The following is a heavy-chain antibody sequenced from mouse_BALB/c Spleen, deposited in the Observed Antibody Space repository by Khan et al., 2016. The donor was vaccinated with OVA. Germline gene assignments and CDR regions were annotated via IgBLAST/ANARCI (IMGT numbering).Heavy chain of an antibody. CDR3: ARTGYYYFDY. J-gene: IGHJ2*01. Sequence: EVELVESGGGLVQPGGSRKLSCAASGFTFSGFGMHWVRQAPEKGLEWVAYISSGSSTIYYADTVKGRVTISRDNPKNTLFLQMASLRSEDTAMYYGARTGYYYFDYWGQGTTLTVSA. D-gene: IGHD2-3*01. CDR1: GFTFSGFG. CDR2: ISSGSSTI. V-gene: IGHV5-17*02.